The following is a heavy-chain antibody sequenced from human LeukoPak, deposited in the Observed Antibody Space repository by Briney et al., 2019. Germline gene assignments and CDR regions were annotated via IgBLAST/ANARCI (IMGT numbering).Heavy chain of an antibody. V-gene: IGHV4-4*02. J-gene: IGHJ5*02. CDR1: GASISSTNW. CDR3: ARAQEGCSRASCYLEP. D-gene: IGHD2-2*01. CDR2: MHHSGRT. Sequence: PSETLSLTCAISGASISSTNWWIWVRQPPGKGLEWIGEMHHSGRTNYNPSLKSRITISVDKSRNQVFLRLNSVAAADTALYYCARAQEGCSRASCYLEPWGQGTLVTVSS.